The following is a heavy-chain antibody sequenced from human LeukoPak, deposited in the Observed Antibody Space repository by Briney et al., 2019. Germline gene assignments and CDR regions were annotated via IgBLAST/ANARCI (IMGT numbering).Heavy chain of an antibody. CDR3: AGEAPFCSGGDCYYVDYYYYFYMDV. CDR1: GFTFSTYW. CDR2: IKQDGSEK. D-gene: IGHD2-15*01. J-gene: IGHJ6*03. Sequence: GGSLRLSCAASGFTFSTYWMSWVRQAPGKGLEWVANIKQDGSEKYYVDSVKGRFTVSRDNAKNSLYLQMNSLRAEDTAVYYCAGEAPFCSGGDCYYVDYYYYFYMDVWGKGTTVIVSS. V-gene: IGHV3-7*01.